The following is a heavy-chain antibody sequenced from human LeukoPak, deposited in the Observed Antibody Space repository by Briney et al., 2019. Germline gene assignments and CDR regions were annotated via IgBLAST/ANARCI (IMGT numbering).Heavy chain of an antibody. CDR2: VNHSGST. Sequence: SETLSLTCAVYGGSVSGYYWSWIRQPPGKGLEWIGEVNHSGSTNYNPSLKSRVTISVDTSKNQFSLKLSSVTAADTAVYYCASFFGGTAGFNWGQGTLVTVSS. J-gene: IGHJ1*01. D-gene: IGHD1-1*01. CDR1: GGSVSGYY. CDR3: ASFFGGTAGFN. V-gene: IGHV4-34*01.